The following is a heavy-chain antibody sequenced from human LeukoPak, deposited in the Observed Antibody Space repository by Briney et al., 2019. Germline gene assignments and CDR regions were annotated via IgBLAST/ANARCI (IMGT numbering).Heavy chain of an antibody. Sequence: PSETLSLTCTVSGGSISSTSYYWGWIRQPPGKGLEWIGTFDYSGSTYYNPSLKSRVTISVDTSKDEFALKLSSVSAADTAVFYCATSYYQYFRLWRQGTLVTVSS. D-gene: IGHD1-26*01. CDR2: FDYSGST. V-gene: IGHV4-39*01. J-gene: IGHJ1*01. CDR3: ATSYYQYFRL. CDR1: GGSISSTSYY.